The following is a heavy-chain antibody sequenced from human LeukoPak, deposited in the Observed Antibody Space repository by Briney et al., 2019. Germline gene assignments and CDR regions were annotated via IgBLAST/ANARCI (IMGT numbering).Heavy chain of an antibody. Sequence: PGGSLRLSCAASGFTFSDYYMSWIRQAPGKGLEWVSYISGSSSTIYYADSVKGRFTISRDNAKNSLYLQMNSLRAEDTAVYYCARDTGVVVVAATQDYWGQGTLVTVSS. CDR3: ARDTGVVVVAATQDY. J-gene: IGHJ4*02. D-gene: IGHD2-15*01. CDR1: GFTFSDYY. CDR2: ISGSSSTI. V-gene: IGHV3-11*04.